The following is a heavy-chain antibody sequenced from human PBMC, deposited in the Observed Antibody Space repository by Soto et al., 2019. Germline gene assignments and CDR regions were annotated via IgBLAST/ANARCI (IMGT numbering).Heavy chain of an antibody. J-gene: IGHJ5*02. D-gene: IGHD5-12*01. Sequence: SETLSLTCTVSGGSISSSSYYWGWIRQPPGKGLEWIGSIYYSGSTYYNPSLKSRVTISVDTSKNQFSLKLSSVTAADTAVYYCARQKVDMWFDPWGQGTLVTVSS. V-gene: IGHV4-39*01. CDR3: ARQKVDMWFDP. CDR1: GGSISSSSYY. CDR2: IYYSGST.